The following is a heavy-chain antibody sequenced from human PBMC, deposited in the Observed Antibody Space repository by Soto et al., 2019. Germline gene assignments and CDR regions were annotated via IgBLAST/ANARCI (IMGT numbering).Heavy chain of an antibody. CDR3: AKDSTHFRFLEWSKGDAFDI. CDR2: ISYDGSNK. CDR1: GFTFSSYG. Sequence: GGSLRLSCAASGFTFSSYGMHWVRQAPGKGLEWVAVISYDGSNKYYADSVKGRFTISRDNSKNTLYLQMNSLRAEDTAVYYCAKDSTHFRFLEWSKGDAFDIWGQGTMVTVSS. D-gene: IGHD3-3*01. V-gene: IGHV3-30*18. J-gene: IGHJ3*02.